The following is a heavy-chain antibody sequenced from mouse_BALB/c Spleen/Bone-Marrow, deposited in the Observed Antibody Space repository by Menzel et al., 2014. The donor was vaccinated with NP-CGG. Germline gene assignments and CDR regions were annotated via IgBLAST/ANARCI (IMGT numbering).Heavy chain of an antibody. J-gene: IGHJ3*01. V-gene: IGHV5-17*02. CDR1: GFTFSSFG. CDR3: ARGGNYAWFAY. CDR2: ISSGSSTI. D-gene: IGHD2-1*01. Sequence: EVMLVESGGGLVQPGGSRKLSCAASGFTFSSFGMHWVRQAPEKGLEWVVYISSGSSTIYYADTVKGRVTISRDNPKNTPFLQMTSLRSEDTAMYYCARGGNYAWFAYWGQGTLGTVSA.